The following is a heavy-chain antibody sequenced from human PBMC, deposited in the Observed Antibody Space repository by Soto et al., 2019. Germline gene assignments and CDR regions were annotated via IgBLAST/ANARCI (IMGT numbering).Heavy chain of an antibody. CDR3: AREGGSTTVVTLGYYGMDV. J-gene: IGHJ6*02. CDR2: IIPIFGTA. V-gene: IGHV1-69*13. CDR1: GGTFSSYA. D-gene: IGHD4-17*01. Sequence: GASVKVSCKASGGTFSSYAISWVRQAPGQGLEWMGGIIPIFGTANYAQKFQGRVTITADESTSTAYMELSSLRSEDTAVYYCAREGGSTTVVTLGYYGMDVWGQGTTVTVSS.